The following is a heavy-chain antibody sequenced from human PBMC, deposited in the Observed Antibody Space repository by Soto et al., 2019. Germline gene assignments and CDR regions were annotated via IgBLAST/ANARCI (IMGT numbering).Heavy chain of an antibody. D-gene: IGHD2-15*01. CDR1: GFTFNRFA. V-gene: IGHV3-23*01. CDR3: AKLGYCSGGTCYLDYYNGLDV. J-gene: IGHJ6*02. CDR2: IGASGDNT. Sequence: EVQLLESGGGLVQPGGSLRLSCAASGFTFNRFAMTWVRQAPGKGLEWVSTIGASGDNTFYADYVKGRLTISRDNSGDTLFLQMNRLRAEDTALYYCAKLGYCSGGTCYLDYYNGLDVWGQGTTVTVSS.